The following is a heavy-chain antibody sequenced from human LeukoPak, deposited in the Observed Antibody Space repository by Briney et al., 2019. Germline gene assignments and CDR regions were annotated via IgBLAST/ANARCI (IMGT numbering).Heavy chain of an antibody. CDR2: IYTSGST. Sequence: PSETLSLTCTVSGCSISSGSYYWSWIRQPAGKGLEWIGRIYTSGSTNYNPSLKSRVTISVDTSKNQFSLKLSSVTAADTAVYYCARDRHSSSWYYFDYWGQGTLVTVSS. CDR3: ARDRHSSSWYYFDY. J-gene: IGHJ4*02. D-gene: IGHD6-13*01. V-gene: IGHV4-61*02. CDR1: GCSISSGSYY.